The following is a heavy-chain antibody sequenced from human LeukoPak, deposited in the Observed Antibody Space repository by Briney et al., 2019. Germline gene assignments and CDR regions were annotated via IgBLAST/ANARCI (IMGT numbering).Heavy chain of an antibody. CDR2: IYYSGST. CDR3: ASGYYYDSSGSSAFDI. D-gene: IGHD3-22*01. Sequence: PSETLSLTCTVSGGSISSGGYYWSWLRQHPGKGLEWIGYIYYSGSTYYNPSLKSRVTISVDTSKNQFSLKLSSVTAADTAVYYCASGYYYDSSGSSAFDIWGQGTMVTVSS. CDR1: GGSISSGGYY. V-gene: IGHV4-31*03. J-gene: IGHJ3*02.